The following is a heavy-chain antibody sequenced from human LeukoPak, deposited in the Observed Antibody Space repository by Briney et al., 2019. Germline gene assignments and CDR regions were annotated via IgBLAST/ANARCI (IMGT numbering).Heavy chain of an antibody. D-gene: IGHD2-2*01. CDR3: ARLVPAALGYYYFDY. J-gene: IGHJ4*02. V-gene: IGHV4-4*09. Sequence: PSETQSLTCTVSGGSISSYYWSWIRQPPGKGLEWIGYIYTSGSTNYSPSLKKRVTISADTSRNQFSLKLSSVTAADTAVYYGARLVPAALGYYYFDYWGQGTLVTVSS. CDR2: IYTSGST. CDR1: GGSISSYY.